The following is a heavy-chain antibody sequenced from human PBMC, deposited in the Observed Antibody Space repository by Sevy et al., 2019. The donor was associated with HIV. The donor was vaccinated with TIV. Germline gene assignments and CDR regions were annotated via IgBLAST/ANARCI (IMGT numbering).Heavy chain of an antibody. CDR3: ARGRITTIRGVRSGMDV. V-gene: IGHV3-30-3*01. J-gene: IGHJ6*02. CDR1: GFTFSSYA. CDR2: ISYDGSNK. D-gene: IGHD3-10*01. Sequence: GGYLRLSCAASGFTFSSYAMHCVRQAPGKGLEWVAVISYDGSNKYYADSVKGRFTISRDNSNNTLYLQMNSLRADDTALYYCARGRITTIRGVRSGMDVWGQGTTVTVSS.